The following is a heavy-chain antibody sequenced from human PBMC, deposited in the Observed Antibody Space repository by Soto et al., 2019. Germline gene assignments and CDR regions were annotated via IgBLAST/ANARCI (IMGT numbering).Heavy chain of an antibody. V-gene: IGHV4-59*08. CDR3: ARHLGGDYVINWFDP. J-gene: IGHJ5*02. D-gene: IGHD4-17*01. CDR1: GGSISSYY. Sequence: SETLSLTCAVSGGSISSYYWSWIRQPPGKGLEWIGYIYYSGSTNYNPSLKSRVTISVDTSKNQFSLKLSSVTAADTAVYYCARHLGGDYVINWFDPWGQGTLLTVSS. CDR2: IYYSGST.